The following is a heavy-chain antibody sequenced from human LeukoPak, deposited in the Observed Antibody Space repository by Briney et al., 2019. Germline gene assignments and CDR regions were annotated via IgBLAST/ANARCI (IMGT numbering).Heavy chain of an antibody. D-gene: IGHD3-10*01. CDR3: ARVRYYGSGSQNWFDP. J-gene: IGHJ5*02. CDR2: IYTSGST. CDR1: SASISSYY. V-gene: IGHV4-4*07. Sequence: PSETLSLTCTVSSASISSYYWSWIRQPAGKGLEWIGRIYTSGSTNYNPSLKSRVTISVDTSKNQFSLKLSSVTAADTAVYYCARVRYYGSGSQNWFDPWGQGTLVTVSS.